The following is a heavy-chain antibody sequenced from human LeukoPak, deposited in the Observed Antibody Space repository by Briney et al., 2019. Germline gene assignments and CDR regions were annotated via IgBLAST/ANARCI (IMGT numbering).Heavy chain of an antibody. Sequence: GASVKVSCKASGYTFTCYYMHWVRQAPGQGLEWMGWINPKSGGTNYAQKFQGRVTMTRDTSISTAYMELSRLRSDDTAVYYCARDAEYCSSTTCSADFDYWGHGTRVTVSS. CDR3: ARDAEYCSSTTCSADFDY. CDR2: INPKSGGT. V-gene: IGHV1-2*02. CDR1: GYTFTCYY. J-gene: IGHJ4*01. D-gene: IGHD2-2*01.